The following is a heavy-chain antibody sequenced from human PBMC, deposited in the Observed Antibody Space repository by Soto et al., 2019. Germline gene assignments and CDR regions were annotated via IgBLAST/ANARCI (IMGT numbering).Heavy chain of an antibody. CDR2: INHSGST. CDR1: GGSFSGYY. V-gene: IGHV4-34*01. D-gene: IGHD1-26*01. J-gene: IGHJ4*02. CDR3: ARGGGSSGSYYFDY. Sequence: QVQLQQWGAGLLKPSETLSLTCAVYGGSFSGYYWSWIRQPPGKGLEWIGEINHSGSTNYNPPLKSRVTISVDTSKNQFSLKLSSVTAADTAVYYCARGGGSSGSYYFDYWGQGTLVTVSS.